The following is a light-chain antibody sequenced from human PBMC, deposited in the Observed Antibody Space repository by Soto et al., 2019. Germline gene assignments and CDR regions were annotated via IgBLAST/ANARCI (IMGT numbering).Light chain of an antibody. J-gene: IGKJ2*01. Sequence: DIQLTQSPSFLSASVGDRVTITCRASQGISSFLAWYRQKPGKAPDLLIYGASALQSGVPSRLSGSGFGTEFNLTISSLQPEDFATYYCQQLTNNLYNFGQGAK. CDR2: GAS. V-gene: IGKV1-9*01. CDR3: QQLTNNLYN. CDR1: QGISSF.